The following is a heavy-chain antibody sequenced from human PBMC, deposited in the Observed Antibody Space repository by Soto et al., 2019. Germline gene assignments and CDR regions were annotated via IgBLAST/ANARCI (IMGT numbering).Heavy chain of an antibody. J-gene: IGHJ5*02. Sequence: SETLSLTCTVSGGSISSSSYYWGWIRQPPGKGLEWIGSIYYSGNTYYNPSLKSRVTISVDTAKNQFSLKLSSVTAADTAVYYCARFLSRQQLDPGSWFDPWGQGTLVTVSS. CDR3: ARFLSRQQLDPGSWFDP. CDR2: IYYSGNT. V-gene: IGHV4-39*01. CDR1: GGSISSSSYY. D-gene: IGHD6-13*01.